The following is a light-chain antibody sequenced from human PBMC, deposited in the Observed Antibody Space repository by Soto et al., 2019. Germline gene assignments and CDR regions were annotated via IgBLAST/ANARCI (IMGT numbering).Light chain of an antibody. J-gene: IGKJ2*01. V-gene: IGKV4-1*01. Sequence: DIVMTQSQDSLAVSLGERATINCKSSQSVLYSSNNKRYLAWYQQKPGQPPRLLIYWASTRESGVPDRFSGSGSGTDFTLTISSLQAEDVAVYYCQQYYSTPYTFGQGTKLEI. CDR2: WAS. CDR3: QQYYSTPYT. CDR1: QSVLYSSNNKRY.